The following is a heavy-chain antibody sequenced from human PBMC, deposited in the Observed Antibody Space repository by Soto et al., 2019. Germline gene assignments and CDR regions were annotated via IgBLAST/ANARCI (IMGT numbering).Heavy chain of an antibody. CDR1: GGSISSGDYY. D-gene: IGHD2-2*01. Sequence: QVQLQESGPGMVKPSQTLSLTCTVSGGSISSGDYYWNWIRQPPGKGLGRMVSIYYSGSTYYRPSLKSRVTVSVGTSKNQVSLKLSSVTAADTAVYYCVRGDPGACSSTSCSDAFDLWGRGTMVAVSS. CDR3: VRGDPGACSSTSCSDAFDL. CDR2: IYYSGST. J-gene: IGHJ3*01. V-gene: IGHV4-30-4*01.